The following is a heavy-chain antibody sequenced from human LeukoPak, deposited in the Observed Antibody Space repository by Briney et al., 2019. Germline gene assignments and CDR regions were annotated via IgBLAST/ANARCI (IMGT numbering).Heavy chain of an antibody. Sequence: ASVKVSCKASGYTFTGYYMHWVRQAPGQGLEWMGWINPNSGGTNYAQKFQGRVTMTRDTSISTAYMELSRLRSDDTAVYYCARAPTMVLGVIPLHYYYYMDVWGKGTTVTISS. CDR3: ARAPTMVLGVIPLHYYYYMDV. D-gene: IGHD3-10*01. V-gene: IGHV1-2*02. J-gene: IGHJ6*03. CDR2: INPNSGGT. CDR1: GYTFTGYY.